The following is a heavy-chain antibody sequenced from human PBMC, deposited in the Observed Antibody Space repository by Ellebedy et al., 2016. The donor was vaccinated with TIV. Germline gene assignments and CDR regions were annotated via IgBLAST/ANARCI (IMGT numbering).Heavy chain of an antibody. Sequence: GESLKISCAASGFTFSSYWMSWVRQAPGKGLEWVANIKQDGREKYYVDSVKGRFTISRDNAKNSLYLQMNSLRAEDTAVYYCARDQGVSNWFDPWGQGTLVTVSS. CDR1: GFTFSSYW. CDR2: IKQDGREK. CDR3: ARDQGVSNWFDP. D-gene: IGHD5/OR15-5a*01. V-gene: IGHV3-7*01. J-gene: IGHJ5*02.